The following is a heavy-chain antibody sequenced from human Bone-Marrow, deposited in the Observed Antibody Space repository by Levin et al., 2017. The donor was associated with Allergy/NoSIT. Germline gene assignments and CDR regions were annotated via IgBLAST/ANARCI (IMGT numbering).Heavy chain of an antibody. CDR3: ARNDYGDYVQNFDY. D-gene: IGHD4-17*01. J-gene: IGHJ4*02. CDR2: VNCNSGDT. CDR1: GYTFTDHY. Sequence: GESLKISCEAAGYTFTDHYMHWVRQAPGQGLEWMGWVNCNSGDTHYAQKFQDRVTMTRDTSITTAYIEVSSLRFDDTDLYFCARNDYGDYVQNFDYWGQGTLVTVSS. V-gene: IGHV1-2*02.